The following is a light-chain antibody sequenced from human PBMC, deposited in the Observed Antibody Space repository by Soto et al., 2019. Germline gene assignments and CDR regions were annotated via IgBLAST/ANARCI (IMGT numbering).Light chain of an antibody. CDR2: HES. CDR3: QQRSTGPPLT. CDR1: QSVDND. V-gene: IGKV3-11*01. Sequence: EIVFTQSPDTLSLSPGERATLACRASQSVDNDLAWYQQRPGQAPSLLIYHESNRSSGIPARFSGSGSGTDFTLTISSLEPEDFAVYYCQQRSTGPPLTFGGGGKVEIK. J-gene: IGKJ4*01.